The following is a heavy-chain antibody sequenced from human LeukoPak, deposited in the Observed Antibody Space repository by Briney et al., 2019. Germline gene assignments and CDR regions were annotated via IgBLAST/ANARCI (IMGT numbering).Heavy chain of an antibody. J-gene: IGHJ5*02. CDR1: GGSFSGYY. D-gene: IGHD4-17*01. CDR3: ARGFRDYGDYVDWFDP. Sequence: SETLSLTCAVYGGSFSGYYWSWIRQPPGKGLEWIGEINHSGSTNYNPSLKSRVTISVDTSKNQSSLKLSSVTAADTAVYYCARGFRDYGDYVDWFDPWGQGTLVTVSS. CDR2: INHSGST. V-gene: IGHV4-34*01.